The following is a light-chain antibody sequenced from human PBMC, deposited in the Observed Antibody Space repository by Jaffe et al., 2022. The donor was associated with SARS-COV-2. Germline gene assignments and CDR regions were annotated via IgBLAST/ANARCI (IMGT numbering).Light chain of an antibody. J-gene: IGKJ1*01. CDR3: QQSYSTPRT. CDR1: QSISSF. CDR2: AAS. V-gene: IGKV1-39*01. Sequence: DIQMTQSPSSLSASVGDRVTITCRASQSISSFLSWCQQKPGKAPKLLIYAASSLQSGVPSRFSGSGSGTDFTLTISSLQPEDFATYYCQQSYSTPRTFGQGTKVEIK.